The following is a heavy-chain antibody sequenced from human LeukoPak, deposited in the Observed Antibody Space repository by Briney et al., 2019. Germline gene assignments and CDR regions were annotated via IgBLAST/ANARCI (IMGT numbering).Heavy chain of an antibody. V-gene: IGHV3-7*03. D-gene: IGHD3-10*01. J-gene: IGHJ4*02. CDR1: GFTFSSYW. Sequence: GGSLGLSCAASGFTFSSYWMSWVRQAPGKGLEWVANIKQDGSEKYYVDSVKGRFTISRDNAKNSLYLQMNSLRAEDTAVYYCARDGPLMVRGVIGYWGQGTLVTVSS. CDR2: IKQDGSEK. CDR3: ARDGPLMVRGVIGY.